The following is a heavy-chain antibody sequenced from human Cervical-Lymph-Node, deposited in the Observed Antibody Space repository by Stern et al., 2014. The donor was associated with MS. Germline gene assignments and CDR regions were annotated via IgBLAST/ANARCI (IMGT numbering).Heavy chain of an antibody. Sequence: QITLKESGPTLVKATQPLTLTCTFSGFALRNSGVSVAWIRQPPGKALEWLAVIYWDDEKRYSPSLKSRLSITKDASESQVVLTMTNMDPVDTATYYCTHSLHGDYYDAFDTWGQGTMLTVSS. J-gene: IGHJ3*02. D-gene: IGHD4-17*01. V-gene: IGHV2-5*02. CDR1: GFALRNSGVS. CDR3: THSLHGDYYDAFDT. CDR2: IYWDDEK.